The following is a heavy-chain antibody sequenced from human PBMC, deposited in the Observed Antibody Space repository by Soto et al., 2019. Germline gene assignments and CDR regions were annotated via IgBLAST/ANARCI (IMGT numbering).Heavy chain of an antibody. CDR1: GYIFINYY. V-gene: IGHV1-46*01. CDR2: INPNGGST. Sequence: QVHLVQSGAEVKKPGASVKVSCKASGYIFINYYIHWVRQAPGQGFEWIGIINPNGGSTNYARKCRGRVTMARDTSTSTVYMDLSSLGSDDTAVYYCARDLAAADYWGQGTLVTVSS. CDR3: ARDLAAADY. D-gene: IGHD6-13*01. J-gene: IGHJ4*02.